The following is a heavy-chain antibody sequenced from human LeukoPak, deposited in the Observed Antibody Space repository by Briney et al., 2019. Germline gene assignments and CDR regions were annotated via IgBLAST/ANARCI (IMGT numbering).Heavy chain of an antibody. V-gene: IGHV1-2*02. J-gene: IGHJ4*02. D-gene: IGHD3-22*01. Sequence: ASVKVSCKASGYTFTGYYMHWVRQAPGQGLEWMGWINPNSGGTNYAQKFQGRDTMTRDTSISTAYMELSRLRSDDTAVYYCARGRYYYDSSGYSSENDYWGQGTLVTVSS. CDR1: GYTFTGYY. CDR3: ARGRYYYDSSGYSSENDY. CDR2: INPNSGGT.